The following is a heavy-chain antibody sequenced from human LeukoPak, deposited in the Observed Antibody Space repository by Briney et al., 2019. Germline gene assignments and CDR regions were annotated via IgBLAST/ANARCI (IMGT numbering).Heavy chain of an antibody. Sequence: PSETLSLTCTVSGGSITGYYWTWIRQSAGKGLEWIGRIYSGGSTNYNPPLKSRVTMSVDTSKNQFSLKLSSVTAADTAVYYCATGRDADSARGYYDMDVWGQGTTVTVSS. V-gene: IGHV4-4*07. CDR2: IYSGGST. CDR3: ATGRDADSARGYYDMDV. CDR1: GGSITGYY. J-gene: IGHJ6*02. D-gene: IGHD5-24*01.